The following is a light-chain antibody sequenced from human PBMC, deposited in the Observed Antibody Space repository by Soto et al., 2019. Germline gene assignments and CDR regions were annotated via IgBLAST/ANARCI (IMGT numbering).Light chain of an antibody. CDR3: SSYSSTSTLV. Sequence: QSALTQPASVSGSPGQSIAISCSGTNSDIAYYNSVSWYQQHPGKAPKLMISEVTYRPSGVSNRFSGSKSGNTASLTISGLQTEDEADYYCSSYSSTSTLVFGTGTKVTV. J-gene: IGLJ1*01. CDR2: EVT. V-gene: IGLV2-14*01. CDR1: NSDIAYYNS.